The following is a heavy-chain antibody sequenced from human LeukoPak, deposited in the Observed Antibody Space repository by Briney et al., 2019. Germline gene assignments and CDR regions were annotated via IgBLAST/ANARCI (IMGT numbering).Heavy chain of an antibody. CDR2: IFYSGST. D-gene: IGHD4-17*01. J-gene: IGHJ4*02. Sequence: SETLSLTCTVSGGSISSYYWSWIRQPPGKGLEWIGYIFYSGSTNYNPSLKGRVTISVDTSKNQFSLKLSSVTAADTAVYYCARLPMTTEYTFDYWGQGTLVTVSS. V-gene: IGHV4-59*08. CDR1: GGSISSYY. CDR3: ARLPMTTEYTFDY.